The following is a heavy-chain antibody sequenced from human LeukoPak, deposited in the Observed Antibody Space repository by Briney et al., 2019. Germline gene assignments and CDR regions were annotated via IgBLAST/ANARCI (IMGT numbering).Heavy chain of an antibody. CDR2: IGGSGSST. D-gene: IGHD6-19*01. CDR1: GFTFSNSD. Sequence: GGSLRLSCAASGFTFSNSDMSWVRQAPGKGRGWVSAIGGSGSSTFYADSVKGRFTVSRDNSKNTLYLQMNSLRAEDTAVYYCARIGYSSSCLDYWGQGTLVTVSS. J-gene: IGHJ4*02. CDR3: ARIGYSSSCLDY. V-gene: IGHV3-23*01.